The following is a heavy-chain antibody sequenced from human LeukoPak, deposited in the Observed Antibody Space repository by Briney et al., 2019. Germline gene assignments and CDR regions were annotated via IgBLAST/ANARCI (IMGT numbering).Heavy chain of an antibody. CDR1: GFTFSSYS. V-gene: IGHV3-21*01. CDR2: ITSSSSYI. CDR3: ARGGMRVRQLLPTLLDY. J-gene: IGHJ4*02. Sequence: GGSLRLSCAASGFTFSSYSMNWVRQAPGKGLECFSSITSSSSYIYYADSVKGRFTISRDNAKNSLYLQMNSLRAEDTAVYYCARGGMRVRQLLPTLLDYWGQGILVTVSS. D-gene: IGHD1-26*01.